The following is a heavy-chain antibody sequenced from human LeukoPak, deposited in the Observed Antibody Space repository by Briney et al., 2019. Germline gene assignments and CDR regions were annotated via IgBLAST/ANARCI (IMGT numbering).Heavy chain of an antibody. CDR2: ISSSSSNK. Sequence: GGSLRLSCAASGFTFSDYSMNWVRQAPGKGLEWVSYISSSSSNKYYADSVKGRFTISRDNSKNTLYLQMNSLRAEDTAVYYCARDPVVTMIVVVRMDVWGQGTTVTVSS. CDR1: GFTFSDYS. J-gene: IGHJ6*02. CDR3: ARDPVVTMIVVVRMDV. V-gene: IGHV3-48*01. D-gene: IGHD3-22*01.